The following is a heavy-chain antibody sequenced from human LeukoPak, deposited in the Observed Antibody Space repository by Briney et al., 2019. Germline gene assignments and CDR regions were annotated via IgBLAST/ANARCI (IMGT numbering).Heavy chain of an antibody. Sequence: SGGSLRLSCAASGFTFSSYAMSWVRQAPGKGLGWVSAISGSGGSTYYADSVKGRFTISRDNSKNTLYLQMNSLRVEDTAVYFCARDPNGDYIGAFDMWGRGTMVSVSS. CDR1: GFTFSSYA. J-gene: IGHJ3*02. CDR3: ARDPNGDYIGAFDM. CDR2: ISGSGGST. D-gene: IGHD4-17*01. V-gene: IGHV3-23*01.